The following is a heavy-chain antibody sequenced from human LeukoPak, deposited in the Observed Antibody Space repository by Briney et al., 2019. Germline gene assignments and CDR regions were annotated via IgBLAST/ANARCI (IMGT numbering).Heavy chain of an antibody. CDR2: INHSGNT. CDR3: ARSKDGSGFAAY. J-gene: IGHJ4*02. D-gene: IGHD3-22*01. Sequence: SETLSLTCAVYGGAFSGYYWTWIRQPPGKGLEWIGEINHSGNTNYNPSLKSRVAISVDTSKNQFSLKLSSVIAADTAMYYCARSKDGSGFAAYWGQGTQVTVSS. V-gene: IGHV4-34*01. CDR1: GGAFSGYY.